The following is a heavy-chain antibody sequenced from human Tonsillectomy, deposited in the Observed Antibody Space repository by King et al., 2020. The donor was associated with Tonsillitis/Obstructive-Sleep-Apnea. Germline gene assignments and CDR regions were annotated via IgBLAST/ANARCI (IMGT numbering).Heavy chain of an antibody. J-gene: IGHJ6*03. V-gene: IGHV1-18*01. CDR2: ISVYNGNT. CDR3: ARYIVVVIGSYYYMDV. Sequence: QLVQSGAEVKKPGASVKVSCKASGYTFTSYGIIWVRQAPGQGLEWMGWISVYNGNTNYAQKLQGRVTMTTDTSTSTAYMELRSLRSDDTAVYFCARYIVVVIGSYYYMDVWGKGTTVTVSS. D-gene: IGHD2-21*01. CDR1: GYTFTSYG.